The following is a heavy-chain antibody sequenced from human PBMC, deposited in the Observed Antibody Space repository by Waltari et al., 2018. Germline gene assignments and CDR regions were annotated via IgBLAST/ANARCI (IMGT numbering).Heavy chain of an antibody. CDR2: VVTEGAT. CDR1: GFAVTTTT. D-gene: IGHD3-10*01. Sequence: EMLLVETGGDFIQPGGSMRLSCSVPGFAVTTTTMSWVRQATGTGLEWVSRVVTEGATYYAASVKGLFTISRDSARNTLDRQMNSLRAEDTAVDFCARAPNVGARVPIYGMDGWGQGTTVTVSS. J-gene: IGHJ6*02. CDR3: ARAPNVGARVPIYGMDG. V-gene: IGHV3-53*02.